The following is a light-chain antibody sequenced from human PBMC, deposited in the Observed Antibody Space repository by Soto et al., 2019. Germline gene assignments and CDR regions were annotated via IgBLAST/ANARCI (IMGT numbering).Light chain of an antibody. V-gene: IGLV2-14*01. J-gene: IGLJ3*02. CDR2: EVS. CDR3: FSYTTRSTLV. CDR1: SSDVGGYNY. Sequence: QSALTQPASVSGSPGQSITISCTGTSSDVGGYNYVSWYQQHPAKAPKLMIYEVSNRPSGVSHRFSGSKSGNTASLTISGLQAEDEAEYYCFSYTTRSTLVFGGGTKLTVL.